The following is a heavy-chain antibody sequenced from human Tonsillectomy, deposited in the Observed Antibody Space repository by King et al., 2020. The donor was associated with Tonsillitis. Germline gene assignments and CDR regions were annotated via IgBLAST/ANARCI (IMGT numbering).Heavy chain of an antibody. J-gene: IGHJ4*02. CDR2: IWYDGSNK. CDR3: ARDLVGYCSSTSCHHFDY. CDR1: GFTFSSYG. D-gene: IGHD2-2*01. V-gene: IGHV3-33*01. Sequence: VQLVESGGGVVQPGRSLRLSCAASGFTFSSYGMHWVCQAPGKGLEWVAVIWYDGSNKYYADSVKGRFTISRDNSKNTLYLQMNSLRAEDTAVYYCARDLVGYCSSTSCHHFDYWGQGTLVTVSS.